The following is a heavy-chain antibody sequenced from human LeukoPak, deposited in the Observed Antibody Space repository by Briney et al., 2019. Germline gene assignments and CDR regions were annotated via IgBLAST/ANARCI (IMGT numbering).Heavy chain of an antibody. Sequence: GGSLRLSCAASGFTFSSYWMHWVRQAPGKGLVWVSRINSDGSITNYADSVKGRFTISRDNAKNTLYSQLNSLRAEDTAVYYCARVYGDYRTWDYWGQGTLVTVSS. CDR1: GFTFSSYW. CDR3: ARVYGDYRTWDY. V-gene: IGHV3-74*01. J-gene: IGHJ4*02. CDR2: INSDGSIT. D-gene: IGHD4-17*01.